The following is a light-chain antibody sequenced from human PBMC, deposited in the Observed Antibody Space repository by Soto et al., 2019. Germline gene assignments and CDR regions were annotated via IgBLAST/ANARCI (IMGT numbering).Light chain of an antibody. CDR3: QQDNSWLWT. CDR1: QSVSSK. J-gene: IGKJ1*01. V-gene: IGKV3-15*01. CDR2: GAS. Sequence: EIVMTQSPATLSVSPGEGATLSCRASQSVSSKLAWYQQKPGQAPRLLIYGASTRATGIPARFSGSGSGTEFTVNISSLQSEDSAVYYCQQDNSWLWTFGQGTKVEIK.